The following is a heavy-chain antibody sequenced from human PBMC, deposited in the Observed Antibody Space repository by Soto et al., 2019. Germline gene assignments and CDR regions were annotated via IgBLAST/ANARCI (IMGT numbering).Heavy chain of an antibody. Sequence: SETLSLTCTVSGGSISSYYWSWIRQPPGKGLEWIGYIYYSGSTNYNPSLKSRVTISVDTSKNQFSLKLSSVTAADTAVYYCARVDYCDDSGGYCQTLSFDYWGKGTLVTVSS. CDR1: GGSISSYY. D-gene: IGHD3-22*01. V-gene: IGHV4-59*01. J-gene: IGHJ4*02. CDR2: IYYSGST. CDR3: ARVDYCDDSGGYCQTLSFDY.